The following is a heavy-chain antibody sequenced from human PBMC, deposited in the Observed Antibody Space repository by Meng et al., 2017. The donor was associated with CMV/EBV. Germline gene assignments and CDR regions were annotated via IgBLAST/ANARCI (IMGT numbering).Heavy chain of an antibody. CDR2: INSDGSST. D-gene: IGHD6-6*01. CDR1: GFTFSSYW. J-gene: IGHJ6*02. V-gene: IGHV3-74*01. Sequence: GGSLRLSCAASGFTFSSYWMHWVRQAPGKGLVWVSRINSDGSSTSYADSVKGRFTISRDNAKNTLYLQTNSLRAEDTAVYYCARDLYSSSSGYYYYGMDVWGQGTTVTVS. CDR3: ARDLYSSSSGYYYYGMDV.